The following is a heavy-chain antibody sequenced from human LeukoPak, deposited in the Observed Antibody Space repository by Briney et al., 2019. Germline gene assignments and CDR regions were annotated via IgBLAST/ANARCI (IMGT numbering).Heavy chain of an antibody. CDR1: GFTFNSYG. J-gene: IGHJ4*02. D-gene: IGHD3-22*01. V-gene: IGHV3-30*18. Sequence: GGSLRLSCAASGFTFNSYGMHWVRQAPGKGLEWVALISYDGSNKYYADSVKGRFTISRDNSKNTLYLQMNSLRAEDTAVYYCAKVKYRLGATYYYDSSGLWGQGTLVTVSS. CDR3: AKVKYRLGATYYYDSSGL. CDR2: ISYDGSNK.